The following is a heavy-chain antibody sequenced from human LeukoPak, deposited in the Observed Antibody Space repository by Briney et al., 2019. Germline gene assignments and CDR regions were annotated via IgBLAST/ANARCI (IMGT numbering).Heavy chain of an antibody. Sequence: GGSLRLSCAASGSTFSSYAMSWVRQAPGTGLEWVGFVRSEGYGGTTEYAASVKGRFTISRDDSKSIAYLQMDSLKTEDTAVYYCARVVSRLHDYDSSGYYFDYWGQGTLVTVSS. D-gene: IGHD3-22*01. J-gene: IGHJ4*02. CDR2: VRSEGYGGTT. CDR1: GSTFSSYA. V-gene: IGHV3-49*04. CDR3: ARVVSRLHDYDSSGYYFDY.